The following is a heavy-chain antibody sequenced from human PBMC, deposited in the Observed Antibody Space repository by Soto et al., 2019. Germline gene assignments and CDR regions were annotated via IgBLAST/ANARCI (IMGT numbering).Heavy chain of an antibody. CDR3: ARDGGMGGNSTVAE. CDR1: A. D-gene: IGHD3-3*02. V-gene: IGHV1-3*01. J-gene: IGHJ1*01. CDR2: SNAGNGYK. Sequence: ALQSPHQAPGQSLEWMGWSNAGNGYKKYSQTFQGRVTITRDTSASTAYMELSSLSSEDTAVYYCARDGGMGGNSTVAEWGQ.